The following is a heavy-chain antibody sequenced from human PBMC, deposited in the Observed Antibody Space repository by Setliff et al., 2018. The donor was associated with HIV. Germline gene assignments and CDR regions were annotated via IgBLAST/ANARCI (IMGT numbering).Heavy chain of an antibody. CDR1: GGSINSGASY. D-gene: IGHD4-17*01. Sequence: PSETLSLTCTVSGGSINSGASYWSWIRQHPVKGLEWIGYIYYSGSTYYNPSLKSRVTISVDTSKHQFSLKLTSVTAADTAVYYCARSPRLRGGHNWFGPWGQGTLVTVSS. CDR3: ARSPRLRGGHNWFGP. CDR2: IYYSGST. J-gene: IGHJ5*02. V-gene: IGHV4-30-4*01.